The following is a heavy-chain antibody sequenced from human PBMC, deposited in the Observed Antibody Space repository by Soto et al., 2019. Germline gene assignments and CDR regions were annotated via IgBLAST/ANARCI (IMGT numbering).Heavy chain of an antibody. CDR1: GSTFSSYG. V-gene: IGHV3-33*01. CDR2: IWYDGSNR. J-gene: IGHJ6*02. CDR3: ARDLVGDGYYSDGMDV. Sequence: QVQLVESGGGVVQPGRSLRLSCVASGSTFSSYGMHWVRQAPGKGLEWVALIWYDGSNRYYADSVKGRFTISRDNSKNRVNMKMDSLRAEDKAVYYCARDLVGDGYYSDGMDVWGQGTTVTVSS.